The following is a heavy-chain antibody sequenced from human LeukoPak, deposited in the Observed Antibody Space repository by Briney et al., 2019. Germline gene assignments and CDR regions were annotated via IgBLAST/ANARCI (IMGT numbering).Heavy chain of an antibody. Sequence: GGSLRLSCAAYGFIFTNYWMNWVRQTPGKGLEWVANIKQDGSAEYYVDSVRGRFTISRDNAQNSFYLQMNSLRVEDTAVYYCARDVGASGSLDCWGQGTLVTVSS. CDR1: GFIFTNYW. J-gene: IGHJ4*02. D-gene: IGHD3-10*01. V-gene: IGHV3-7*03. CDR3: ARDVGASGSLDC. CDR2: IKQDGSAE.